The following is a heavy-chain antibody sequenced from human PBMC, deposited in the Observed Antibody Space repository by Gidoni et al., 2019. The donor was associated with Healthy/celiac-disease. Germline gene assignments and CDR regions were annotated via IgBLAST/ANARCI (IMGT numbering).Heavy chain of an antibody. Sequence: QVQLQESGPGLVKPSETLSLTCTVSGGSISSYYWSWIRQPPGKGLEWIGYIYYSGSTNYNPSLKSRVTISVDTSKNQFSLKLSSVTAADTAVYYCARAVAYYYDSSGEYAFDIWGQGTMVTVSS. J-gene: IGHJ3*02. V-gene: IGHV4-59*01. D-gene: IGHD3-22*01. CDR3: ARAVAYYYDSSGEYAFDI. CDR2: IYYSGST. CDR1: GGSISSYY.